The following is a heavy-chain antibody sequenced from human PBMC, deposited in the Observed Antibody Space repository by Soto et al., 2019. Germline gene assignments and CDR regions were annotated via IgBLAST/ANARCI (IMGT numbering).Heavy chain of an antibody. D-gene: IGHD1-1*01. Sequence: PSETLSLTCTVSGSSISGFYCSWIRKSAGKGLEWIGRIYATGTTDYNPSLKSRVMMSVDTSKKQFSLTLRSVTAADTAVYYCVRDGTKTLRDWFEPWGQGISVTV. J-gene: IGHJ5*02. CDR3: VRDGTKTLRDWFEP. V-gene: IGHV4-4*07. CDR2: IYATGTT. CDR1: GSSISGFY.